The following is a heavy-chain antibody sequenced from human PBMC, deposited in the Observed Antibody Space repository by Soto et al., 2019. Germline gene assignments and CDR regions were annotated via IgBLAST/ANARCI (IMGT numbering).Heavy chain of an antibody. CDR1: GGSFSGYY. Sequence: SETLSLTCAVYGGSFSGYYWSWIRQPPGKGLEWIGEINHSGSTNYNPSLKSRVTISVDTSKNQFSLKLSSVTAEDTAVYYCTTDRVFVGPDSMDVWGQGTTVTVSS. CDR2: INHSGST. J-gene: IGHJ6*02. CDR3: TTDRVFVGPDSMDV. D-gene: IGHD3-16*02. V-gene: IGHV4-34*01.